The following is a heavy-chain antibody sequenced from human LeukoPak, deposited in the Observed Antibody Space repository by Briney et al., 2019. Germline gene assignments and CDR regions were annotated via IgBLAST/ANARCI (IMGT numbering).Heavy chain of an antibody. CDR2: INGSGGST. CDR3: AKDVVNPDYYYGMDV. D-gene: IGHD2-15*01. Sequence: GGSLRLSCAASGFTFSSYAMSWVRQAPGKGLEWVSAINGSGGSTYYADSVKGRFTISRDNSKKTLYLQMNSLRAEDTAVYYCAKDVVNPDYYYGMDVWGQGTTVTVSS. J-gene: IGHJ6*02. CDR1: GFTFSSYA. V-gene: IGHV3-23*01.